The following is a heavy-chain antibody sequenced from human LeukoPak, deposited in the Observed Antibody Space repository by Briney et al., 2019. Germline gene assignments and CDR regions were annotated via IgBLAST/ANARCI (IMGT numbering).Heavy chain of an antibody. J-gene: IGHJ4*02. V-gene: IGHV4-34*01. CDR3: ARFSPTYDSSGPDFDY. Sequence: SETLSLTCAVSGGSIVTNDYSWSWIRQPPGKGLEWIGEINHSGSTNYNPSLKSRVTISVDTSKNQFSLKLSSVTAADTAVYYCARFSPTYDSSGPDFDYWGQGTLVTVSS. D-gene: IGHD3-22*01. CDR2: INHSGST. CDR1: GGSIVTNDYS.